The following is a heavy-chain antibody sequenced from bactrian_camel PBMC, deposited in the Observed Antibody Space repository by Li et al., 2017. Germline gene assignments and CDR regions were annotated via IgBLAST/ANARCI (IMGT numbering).Heavy chain of an antibody. CDR2: FGVAGGI. V-gene: IGHV3S40*01. J-gene: IGHJ4*01. D-gene: IGHD2*01. CDR1: TSGFTFSRTD. Sequence: VQLVESGGGLVQPGGSLRLSCTTSTSGFTFSRTDMQWVRQAPGKGLEWVSHFGVAGGIHYADPVKGRFTISRDNAKNTLYLQMDSLKPEDTAMYYCAATYCSRGYLPDPLRSLYASVGQGTQVTVS.